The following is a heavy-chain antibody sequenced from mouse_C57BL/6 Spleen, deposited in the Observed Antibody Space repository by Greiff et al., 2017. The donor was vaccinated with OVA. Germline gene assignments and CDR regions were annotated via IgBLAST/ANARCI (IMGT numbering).Heavy chain of an antibody. CDR3: ARGGDYPFAY. J-gene: IGHJ3*01. D-gene: IGHD2-4*01. V-gene: IGHV5-17*01. CDR2: ISSGSSTI. CDR1: GFTFSDYG. Sequence: EVQWLESGGGLVKPGGSLKLSCAASGFTFSDYGMHWVRQAPEKGLEWVAYISSGSSTIYYADTVKGRFTISRDNAKNTLFLQMTSLRSEDTAMYYCARGGDYPFAYWGQGTLVTVSA.